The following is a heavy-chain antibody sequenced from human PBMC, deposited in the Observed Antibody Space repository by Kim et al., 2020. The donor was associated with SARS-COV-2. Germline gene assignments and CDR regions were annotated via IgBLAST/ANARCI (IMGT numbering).Heavy chain of an antibody. V-gene: IGHV4-39*01. D-gene: IGHD6-19*01. Sequence: SETLSLTCTVSGGSVSSSSYYWGWIRQPPGKGLEWFGSIYYSGSTYYNPSLKSRVTISVDTSKNQFSLKLSSVTAADTAVYYCASTPYLSPVHIAVAVYWGQGTLVTVSS. CDR3: ASTPYLSPVHIAVAVY. J-gene: IGHJ4*02. CDR1: GGSVSSSSYY. CDR2: IYYSGST.